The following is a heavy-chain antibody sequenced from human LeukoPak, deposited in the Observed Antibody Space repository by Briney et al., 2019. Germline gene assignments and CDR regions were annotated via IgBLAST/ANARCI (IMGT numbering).Heavy chain of an antibody. CDR3: ARDARWSRKGSAVDY. J-gene: IGHJ4*02. D-gene: IGHD4-23*01. V-gene: IGHV4-31*03. CDR1: GSISSGDYY. CDR2: IYYSGST. Sequence: SETLSLTCTVSGSISSGDYYWSWIRQHPGKGLEWIGYIYYSGSTYYNPSLKSRVTISVDTSKNEFSLSLSSVTAADTAVYYCARDARWSRKGSAVDYWGQGILVTVSS.